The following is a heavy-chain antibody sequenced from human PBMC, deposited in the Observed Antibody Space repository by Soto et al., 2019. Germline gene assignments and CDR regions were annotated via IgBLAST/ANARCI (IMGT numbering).Heavy chain of an antibody. CDR2: ISAYNGNT. D-gene: IGHD1-26*01. V-gene: IGHV1-18*04. J-gene: IGHJ6*02. CDR3: ARDGRWELWGIYLTGMDV. CDR1: GYTFTSYG. Sequence: GASVKVSCKASGYTFTSYGISWVRQAPGQGLEWMGWISAYNGNTNYAQKLQGRVTMTTDTSTSTAYMELRSLRSDDTAVYYCARDGRWELWGIYLTGMDVWGQGTTVTVSS.